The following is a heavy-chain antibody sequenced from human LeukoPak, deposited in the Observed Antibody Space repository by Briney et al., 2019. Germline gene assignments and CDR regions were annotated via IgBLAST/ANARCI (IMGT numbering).Heavy chain of an antibody. CDR3: ARDEQQYCNESTGRFDY. Sequence: HPGRSLRLSCAASGFTFSSYAIHSVRLARGRGLGWVAVISYYRRNKSYADCVEGRFPISRDNSNNSLYQQMDSVRGDRTSVYYCARDEQQYCNESTGRFDYWGQGTLVTVSS. V-gene: IGHV3-30*04. CDR2: ISYYRRNK. CDR1: GFTFSSYA. J-gene: IGHJ4*02. D-gene: IGHD3-22*01.